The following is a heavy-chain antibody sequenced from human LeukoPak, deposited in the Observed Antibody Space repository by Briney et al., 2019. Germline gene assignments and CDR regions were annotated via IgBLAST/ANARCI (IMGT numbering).Heavy chain of an antibody. CDR1: GGTFSSYA. V-gene: IGHV1-69*05. D-gene: IGHD2-15*01. CDR3: ARVANLGYCSGGSCYSFIAFDI. J-gene: IGHJ3*02. CDR2: IIPIFVTA. Sequence: VASVKVSCKASGGTFSSYAISWVRQAPGQGLEWMGGIIPIFVTANYAQKFQGRVTITRNTSISTAYMELSSLRSEDTAVYYCARVANLGYCSGGSCYSFIAFDIWGQGTMVTVSS.